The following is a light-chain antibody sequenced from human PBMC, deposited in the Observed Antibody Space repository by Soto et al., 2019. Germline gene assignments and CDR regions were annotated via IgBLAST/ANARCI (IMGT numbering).Light chain of an antibody. CDR3: SSWEDSVHGPL. J-gene: IGLJ2*01. Sequence: QSVLTQPPSASGTPGQRVTISCSGSSSNIGSNSANWYQQLPGTAPKLLIYSNNQRRSGVPDRFSGSKSGTSATLAISGLQAGDEADYYCSSWEDSVHGPLFGGGTKLTVL. V-gene: IGLV1-44*01. CDR2: SNN. CDR1: SSNIGSNS.